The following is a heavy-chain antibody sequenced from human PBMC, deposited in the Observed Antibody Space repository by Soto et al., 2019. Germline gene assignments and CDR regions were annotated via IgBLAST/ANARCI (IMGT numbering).Heavy chain of an antibody. CDR1: GGSFSSYA. J-gene: IGHJ6*02. D-gene: IGHD6-19*01. CDR2: IIPIFGTA. Sequence: PVNVSCKASGGSFSSYAISWVRQAPGQGREWMGGIIPIFGTANYAQKFQGRVTITADKSTSTAYMELSSLRSEDTAVYYCARDDPHEIAVAGWTSTDVWGQGTTVTVSS. CDR3: ARDDPHEIAVAGWTSTDV. V-gene: IGHV1-69*06.